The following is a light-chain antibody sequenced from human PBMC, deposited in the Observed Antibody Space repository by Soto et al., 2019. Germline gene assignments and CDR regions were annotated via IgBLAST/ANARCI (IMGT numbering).Light chain of an antibody. Sequence: QSVLTQPASVSGSPGQSITISCTGTSSDVGGHNYVSWYQQHPGKAPKLMIYDVIKRPSGVSNRFSGSKSGNTASLTISGLQAEDEAIYYCSSYRAINTLVFGGGTKLTVL. J-gene: IGLJ3*02. CDR2: DVI. V-gene: IGLV2-14*03. CDR1: SSDVGGHNY. CDR3: SSYRAINTLV.